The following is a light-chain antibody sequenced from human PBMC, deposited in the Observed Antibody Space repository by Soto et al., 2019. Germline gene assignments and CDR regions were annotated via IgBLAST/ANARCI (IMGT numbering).Light chain of an antibody. CDR1: QDIERY. V-gene: IGKV1-39*01. Sequence: SLSASIGDTITISCRASQDIERYLNWYQKKEGRAPQLLMFAAANLESGVPSRFRGSGSGTDFTLTISGLQPEDFATYYCQQTHSTIHSFGQGTKVDIK. CDR3: QQTHSTIHS. J-gene: IGKJ2*01. CDR2: AAA.